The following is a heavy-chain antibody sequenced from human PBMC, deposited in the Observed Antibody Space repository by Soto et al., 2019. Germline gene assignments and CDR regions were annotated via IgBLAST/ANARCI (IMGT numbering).Heavy chain of an antibody. V-gene: IGHV1-18*01. CDR3: ARGGGSYWFDP. D-gene: IGHD1-26*01. CDR2: ISAYNGYT. CDR1: GYIFTSYG. J-gene: IGHJ5*01. Sequence: QVQLVQSGAEVKHPGASVKVSCKAAGYIFTSYGITWVRQAPGQGLEWMGRISAYNGYTNYAENLQDRVTLTTETSTTTAYMELRSLRSDDTAVYYCARGGGSYWFDPWGQGTLVTVSS.